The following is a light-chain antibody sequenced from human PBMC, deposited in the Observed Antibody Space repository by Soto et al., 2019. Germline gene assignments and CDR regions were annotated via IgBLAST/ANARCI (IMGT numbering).Light chain of an antibody. CDR2: GAS. V-gene: IGKV3-20*01. CDR3: QHYGNTPPSVT. Sequence: EIVLTQSPGTLSLSPWGRATLSCRASQSLSSSYLVWYQQKPGQAPRLLIYGASTRATGIPDRFSGSGSGTDFTLTISRLEPEDFAVYYCQHYGNTPPSVTFGPGTKVDIK. J-gene: IGKJ3*01. CDR1: QSLSSSY.